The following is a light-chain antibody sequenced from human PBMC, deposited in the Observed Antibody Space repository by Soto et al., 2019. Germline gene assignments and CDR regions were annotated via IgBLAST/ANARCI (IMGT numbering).Light chain of an antibody. CDR3: QQSYSTPYT. J-gene: IGKJ2*01. CDR2: AAS. V-gene: IGKV1-39*01. Sequence: DIQMTQSPSSLSASVGDRVTITCRASQRISSYLKWYQQKPGKAPKLLIYAASSLQSGVPSRFSGSVSGTDFTHTISSLQPEDFATYYCQQSYSTPYTFGQGTKLEIK. CDR1: QRISSY.